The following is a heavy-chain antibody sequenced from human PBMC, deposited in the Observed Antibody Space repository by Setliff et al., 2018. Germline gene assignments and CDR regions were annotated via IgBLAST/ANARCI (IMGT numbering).Heavy chain of an antibody. CDR3: ARGALEYQLRPFDY. D-gene: IGHD2-2*01. J-gene: IGHJ4*02. CDR1: GFTFRSYA. CDR2: ISGSGGST. Sequence: GGSLRLSCAASGFTFRSYAMSWVRQAPGKGLEWVSVISGSGGSTYYADSVKGRFTISRDNSKNTLYLQMNSLRAEDTAVYYCARGALEYQLRPFDYWGQGTLVTVSS. V-gene: IGHV3-23*01.